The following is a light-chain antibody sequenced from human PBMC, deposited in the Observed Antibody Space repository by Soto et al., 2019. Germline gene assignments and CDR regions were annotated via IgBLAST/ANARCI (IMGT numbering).Light chain of an antibody. J-gene: IGKJ1*01. CDR3: QQRSNWPT. CDR1: QSVSSN. V-gene: IGKV3-11*01. Sequence: EIVMTQSPDTLSVYPGERATLSCRASQSVSSNLAWYQQKPGQAPRLLIYDASNRATGIPARFSGSGSGTDFTLTISSLEPEDFAVYYCQQRSNWPTFGQGTKVDIK. CDR2: DAS.